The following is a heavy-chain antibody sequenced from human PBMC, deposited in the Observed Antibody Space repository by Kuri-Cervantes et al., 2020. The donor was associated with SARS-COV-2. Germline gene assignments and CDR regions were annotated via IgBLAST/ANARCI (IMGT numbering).Heavy chain of an antibody. CDR2: IIPILGIA. D-gene: IGHD2-2*01. CDR3: ARTGRGGYCSSTSCPISYYYGMDV. V-gene: IGHV1-69*04. Sequence: KISCAASGFTFSSYAISWVRQAPGQGLEWMGRIIPILGIANYAQKFQGRVTITADRSTSTAYMELSSLRSEDTAVYYCARTGRGGYCSSTSCPISYYYGMDVWGQGTTVTVSS. J-gene: IGHJ6*02. CDR1: GFTFSSYA.